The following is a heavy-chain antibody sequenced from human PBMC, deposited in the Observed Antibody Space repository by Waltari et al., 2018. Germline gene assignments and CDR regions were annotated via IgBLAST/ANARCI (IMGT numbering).Heavy chain of an antibody. CDR3: AKGAKSYSGYATIDY. D-gene: IGHD5-12*01. CDR2: IAGSGVTT. CDR1: GLTFSSYA. Sequence: EVQLLESGGGLVQPGGSLRLSCAASGLTFSSYAMSWVRQAPGKGLEWVSFIAGSGVTTYYADSVKGRFTISRDNSKNTLYLQMNSLRAEDTAVYYCAKGAKSYSGYATIDYWGQGTLVTVSS. J-gene: IGHJ4*02. V-gene: IGHV3-23*01.